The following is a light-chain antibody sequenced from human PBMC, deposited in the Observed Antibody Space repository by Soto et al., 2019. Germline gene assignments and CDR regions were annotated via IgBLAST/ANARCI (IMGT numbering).Light chain of an antibody. J-gene: IGKJ1*01. CDR1: QTVSSSY. CDR3: QQYGNSPWT. V-gene: IGKV3-20*01. CDR2: GAS. Sequence: EIVLTQSPGTLSLSPGERATLCCRASQTVSSSYLAWYQQKPGQAPRLLIYGASSRATGIPDRFSGSGSATDFTLTISRLEPEDFAVYYCQQYGNSPWTFGQGTKVDNK.